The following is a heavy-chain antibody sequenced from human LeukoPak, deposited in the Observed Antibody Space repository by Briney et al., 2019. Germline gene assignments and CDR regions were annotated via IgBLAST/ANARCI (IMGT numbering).Heavy chain of an antibody. V-gene: IGHV3-11*01. CDR1: GFIFSKAS. D-gene: IGHD3-22*01. CDR2: ISSSGSTI. J-gene: IGHJ4*02. Sequence: GGSLRLSCATYGFIFSKASMSWIRQAPGKGLEWVSYISSSGSTIYYADSVKGRFTISRDNAKNSLYLQMNSLRAEDTAVYYCARDFPYYYDSSGYYPGPFDYWGQGTLVTVSS. CDR3: ARDFPYYYDSSGYYPGPFDY.